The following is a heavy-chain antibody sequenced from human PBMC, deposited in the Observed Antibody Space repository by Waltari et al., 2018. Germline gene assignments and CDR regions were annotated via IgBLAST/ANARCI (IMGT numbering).Heavy chain of an antibody. CDR1: GGTFSSYA. CDR2: NIPSFGTA. J-gene: IGHJ3*02. CDR3: AGAAVAGAHRDDDAFDI. Sequence: QVQLVQSGAEVKKPGSSVKVSCKASGGTFSSYAISWVRQAPGQGLEWMGRNIPSFGTANYAQKFQGRVTITADKSTSTAYMELSSLRSEDTAVYYCAGAAVAGAHRDDDAFDIWGQGTMVTVSS. V-gene: IGHV1-69*08. D-gene: IGHD6-19*01.